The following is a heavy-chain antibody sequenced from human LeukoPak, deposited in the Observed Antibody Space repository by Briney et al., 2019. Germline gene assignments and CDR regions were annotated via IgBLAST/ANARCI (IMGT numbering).Heavy chain of an antibody. CDR2: IYTSEST. V-gene: IGHV4-4*07. Sequence: PSETLSLTCTVSGVSISSYYWSWLRQPAGKGLEWVGRIYTSESTNYNPSLKSRVTTSVDTSKNQFSLKLSSVTAADTAVYYCARDRYYDSSGYLPFDYWGQGTLVTVSS. J-gene: IGHJ4*02. D-gene: IGHD3-22*01. CDR1: GVSISSYY. CDR3: ARDRYYDSSGYLPFDY.